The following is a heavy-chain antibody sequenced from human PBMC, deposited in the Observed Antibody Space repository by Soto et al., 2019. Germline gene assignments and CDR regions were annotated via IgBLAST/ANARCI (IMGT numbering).Heavy chain of an antibody. D-gene: IGHD4-17*01. CDR3: AREIIPLTTDWYFDL. CDR1: GGSISGGIYY. V-gene: IGHV4-30-4*01. CDR2: IFHSGST. Sequence: QVQLQESGPGLVKPSETLSLTCTVSGGSISGGIYYWSWVRQSPGKGLEWIGYIFHSGSTFYNPSLGSRVTISVDTSKNRFSLRLSSVTAADTAVYYCAREIIPLTTDWYFDLWGRGTLVTVSS. J-gene: IGHJ2*01.